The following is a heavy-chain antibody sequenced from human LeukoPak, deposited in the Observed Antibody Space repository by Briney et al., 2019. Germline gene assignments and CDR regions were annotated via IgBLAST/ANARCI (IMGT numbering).Heavy chain of an antibody. J-gene: IGHJ4*02. CDR2: ISGSGGNT. CDR1: GFTFSSYA. V-gene: IGHV3-23*01. CDR3: AKAPVVTYYFDY. D-gene: IGHD2-15*01. Sequence: PGGSLRLSCAASGFTFSSYAMSWVRQAPGKGLEWVSAISGSGGNTYYADSVKGQFTISRDNSKNTLYLQLNSLRAEDTAVYYCAKAPVVTYYFDYWGQGTLVTVSS.